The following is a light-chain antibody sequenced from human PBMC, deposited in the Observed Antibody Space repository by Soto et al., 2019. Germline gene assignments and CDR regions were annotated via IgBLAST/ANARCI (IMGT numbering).Light chain of an antibody. J-gene: IGLJ1*01. V-gene: IGLV1-44*01. Sequence: QSVLTQPPSASGTHRQRVTISCSGSSSNIGSNTVNWYQQLPGTAPKLLIYRNNQRPSGVPDRFSGSKSGTSASLAISGLQSEDEADYYCAAWDDSLNGYVFGTGTKVTVL. CDR3: AAWDDSLNGYV. CDR1: SSNIGSNT. CDR2: RNN.